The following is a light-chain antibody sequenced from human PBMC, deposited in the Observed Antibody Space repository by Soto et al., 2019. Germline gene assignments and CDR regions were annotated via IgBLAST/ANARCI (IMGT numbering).Light chain of an antibody. CDR2: VNSDGSH. V-gene: IGLV4-69*01. CDR1: SGHSNYD. J-gene: IGLJ2*01. CDR3: QAWGTGIKRL. Sequence: QPVLTQSPSASASLGASVKLTCILSSGHSNYDIAWHQQLPEKGPRFLMKVNSDGSHRKGDGIPDRFSGSSSGTERYLIISSVQSEDEADYYCQAWGTGIKRLFGGGTKLTVL.